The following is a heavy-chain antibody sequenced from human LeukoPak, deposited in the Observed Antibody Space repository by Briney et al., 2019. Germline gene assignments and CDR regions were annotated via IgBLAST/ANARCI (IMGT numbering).Heavy chain of an antibody. V-gene: IGHV3-30*04. D-gene: IGHD2/OR15-2a*01. Sequence: GGSLRLSCAASGFTFSSYAMHWVRQAPGKGLEWVAVISYDGSNKYYADSVKGRFTISRDNSKNTLYLQMNSLRAEDTAVYYCAKYGFDPWGQGTLVTVSS. CDR2: ISYDGSNK. J-gene: IGHJ5*02. CDR3: AKYGFDP. CDR1: GFTFSSYA.